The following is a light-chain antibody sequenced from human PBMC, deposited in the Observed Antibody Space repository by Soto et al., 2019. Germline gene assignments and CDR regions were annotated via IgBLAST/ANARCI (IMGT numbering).Light chain of an antibody. CDR1: QGIRND. J-gene: IGKJ1*01. V-gene: IGKV1-6*01. CDR2: AAS. CDR3: LQDYNYSWT. Sequence: AIQMTQSPSSLSASVGDRVTITCRASQGIRNDLGWYQQKPGKAPKLLIYAASSLQSGVPSRFSGSGSGTDFTLTISTLQPEDFATYYCLQDYNYSWTFGQGTKVEIK.